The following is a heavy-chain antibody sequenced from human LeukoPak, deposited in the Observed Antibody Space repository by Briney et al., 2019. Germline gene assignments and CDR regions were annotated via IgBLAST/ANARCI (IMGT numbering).Heavy chain of an antibody. J-gene: IGHJ4*02. Sequence: PGGSLRLSCAASGFTFSSYAMSWVRQAPGKGPEWVSAISGSGGSTYYADSVKGRFTISRDNSKNTLYLQMNSLRAEDTAVYYCAKSRYQLLYPGGYFDYWGQGTLVTVSS. CDR3: AKSRYQLLYPGGYFDY. CDR1: GFTFSSYA. CDR2: ISGSGGST. D-gene: IGHD2-2*02. V-gene: IGHV3-23*01.